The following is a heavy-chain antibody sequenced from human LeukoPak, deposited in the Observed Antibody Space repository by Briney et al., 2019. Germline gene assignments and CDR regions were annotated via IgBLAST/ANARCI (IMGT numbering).Heavy chain of an antibody. CDR3: AASSIAAAGIFPAGY. CDR2: INHSGST. J-gene: IGHJ4*02. V-gene: IGHV4-34*01. CDR1: GGSCSGYY. D-gene: IGHD6-13*01. Sequence: SETLSLTCAVYGGSCSGYYWSWIRQPPGKGLDCIGEINHSGSTNYNPSLKSRGTISVAPSKNQFSLKLSSVTAADTAVYYCAASSIAAAGIFPAGYWGQGTLVTVSS.